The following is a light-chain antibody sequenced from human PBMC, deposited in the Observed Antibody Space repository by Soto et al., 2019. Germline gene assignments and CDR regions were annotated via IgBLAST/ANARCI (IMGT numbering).Light chain of an antibody. Sequence: VVMTQSPLSLPVTLGQPASISCRSSQSLLYIDGNTSLSWFQQRPGQSPRRLIYKVSKRDFGVPDRFSGSGSGTDFTLRISRVEAEDVGVYYCMQGTDWPPRTFGQGTKVEIK. CDR3: MQGTDWPPRT. CDR2: KVS. CDR1: QSLLYIDGNTS. V-gene: IGKV2-30*01. J-gene: IGKJ1*01.